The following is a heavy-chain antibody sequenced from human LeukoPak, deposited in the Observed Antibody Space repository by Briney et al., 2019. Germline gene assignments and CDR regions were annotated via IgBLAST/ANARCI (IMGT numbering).Heavy chain of an antibody. V-gene: IGHV3-66*01. Sequence: PGGSLRLSCAASGFTVSSNYMSWVRQAPGKGLEWASVIYSGGSTYYADSVKGRFTISRDNSKNTLYLQMNSLRAEDTAVYYCARAGYYYGSGSYDYWGQGTLVTVSS. CDR3: ARAGYYYGSGSYDY. CDR1: GFTVSSNY. CDR2: IYSGGST. J-gene: IGHJ4*02. D-gene: IGHD3-10*01.